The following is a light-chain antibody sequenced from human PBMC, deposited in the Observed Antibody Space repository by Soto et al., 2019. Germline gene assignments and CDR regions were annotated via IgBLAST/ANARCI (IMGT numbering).Light chain of an antibody. CDR2: GAS. V-gene: IGKV3-15*01. J-gene: IGKJ2*01. CDR3: LQYNNWPYT. CDR1: QSVSTK. Sequence: EIVMTQSPVTLSVSPGERGTLSCRASQSVSTKLLWYQQTPGQAPRLLIYGASTRATGIPARFSGGGSGTEFSLPISSLQSEDFAVYYCLQYNNWPYTFGQGTRVEI.